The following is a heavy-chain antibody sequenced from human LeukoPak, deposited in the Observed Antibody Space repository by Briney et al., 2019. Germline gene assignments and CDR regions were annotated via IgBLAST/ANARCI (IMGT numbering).Heavy chain of an antibody. V-gene: IGHV3-30*02. CDR1: GFTFSSYG. CDR3: VRFYSGYDAATFDY. CDR2: IRYDGSNK. J-gene: IGHJ4*02. Sequence: GGSLRLSCAASGFTFSSYGMHWVRQAPGKGLEWVAFIRYDGSNKYYADSVKGRFTISRDNSKNTLYLQMNSLRAEDTAVYYCVRFYSGYDAATFDYWGQGTLVTVSS. D-gene: IGHD5-12*01.